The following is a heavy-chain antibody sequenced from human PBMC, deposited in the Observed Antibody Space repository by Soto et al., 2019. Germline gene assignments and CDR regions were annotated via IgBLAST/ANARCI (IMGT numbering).Heavy chain of an antibody. J-gene: IGHJ6*02. CDR3: ARDPYDYVWGSYRHQSRYYYYGMDV. CDR1: GFTFSSYS. D-gene: IGHD3-16*02. CDR2: ISSSSSTI. V-gene: IGHV3-48*02. Sequence: PGGSLRLSCAASGFTFSSYSMNWVRQAPGKGLEWVSYISSSSSTIYYADSVKGRFTISRDNAKNSLYLQMNSLRDEDTAVYYCARDPYDYVWGSYRHQSRYYYYGMDVWGQGTTVTVSS.